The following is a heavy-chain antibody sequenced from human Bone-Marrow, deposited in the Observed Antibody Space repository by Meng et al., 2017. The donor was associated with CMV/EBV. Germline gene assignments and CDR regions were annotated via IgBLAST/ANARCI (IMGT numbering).Heavy chain of an antibody. CDR1: GFTFSSYG. V-gene: IGHV3-30*02. J-gene: IGHJ3*02. D-gene: IGHD3-10*01. CDR3: ARDRRVRGVHDAFDI. CDR2: IRYDGSNK. Sequence: GGSLRLSCAASGFTFSSYGMHWVRQAPGKGLEWVAFIRYDGSNKYYADSVKGRFTISRDNSKNTLYLQMNSLRAEDTAVYYCARDRRVRGVHDAFDIWGQGTMVTVSS.